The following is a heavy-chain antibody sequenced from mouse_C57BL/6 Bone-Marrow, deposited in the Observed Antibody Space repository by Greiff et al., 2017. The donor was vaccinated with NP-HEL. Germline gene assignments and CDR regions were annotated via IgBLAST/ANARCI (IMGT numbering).Heavy chain of an antibody. CDR1: GFNIKDDY. V-gene: IGHV14-4*01. J-gene: IGHJ4*01. CDR2: IDPENGDT. CDR3: TTFYDGYAMDY. Sequence: VQLQQSGAELVRPGASVKLSCTASGFNIKDDYMHWVKQRPEQGLEWIGWIDPENGDTEYASKVQGKATITADTSSNTAYLQLSSLTSEDTAVYYCTTFYDGYAMDYWGQGTSVTVSS. D-gene: IGHD2-12*01.